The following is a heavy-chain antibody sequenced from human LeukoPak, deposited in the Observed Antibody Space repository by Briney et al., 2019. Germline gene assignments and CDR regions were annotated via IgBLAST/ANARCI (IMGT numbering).Heavy chain of an antibody. CDR2: IYYSGST. V-gene: IGHV4-39*01. CDR1: GGSISSSSYY. J-gene: IGHJ5*02. D-gene: IGHD4-17*01. CDR3: ARIKERNYGDLPRWFDP. Sequence: KPSETLSLTCTVSGGSISSSSYYWGWICQPPGKGLEWIGSIYYSGSTYYNPSLKSRVTISVDTSKNQFSLKLSSVTAADTAVYYCARIKERNYGDLPRWFDPWGQGTLVTVSS.